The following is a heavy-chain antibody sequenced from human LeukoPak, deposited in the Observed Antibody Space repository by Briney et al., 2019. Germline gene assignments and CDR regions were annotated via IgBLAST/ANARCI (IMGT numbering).Heavy chain of an antibody. J-gene: IGHJ4*02. D-gene: IGHD3-16*02. CDR2: ISAYNGNT. CDR1: GYTFTSYG. Sequence: ASVKVSCQASGYTFTSYGISWVRQAPGKGLEWVGWISAYNGNTNYAQKLQGRVTMTTDTSTSTAYMELRSLRSDDTAVYYCARSRLRLGELSLDRNFDYWGQGTLVTVSS. V-gene: IGHV1-18*01. CDR3: ARSRLRLGELSLDRNFDY.